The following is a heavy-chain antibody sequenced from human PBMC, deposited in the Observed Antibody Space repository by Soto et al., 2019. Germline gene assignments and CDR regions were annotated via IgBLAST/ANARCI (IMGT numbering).Heavy chain of an antibody. CDR2: ISSSSSTI. CDR3: AGGDSSSSPDAFDI. V-gene: IGHV3-48*02. Sequence: GGSLRLSCAASGFTFSSYSMNWVRQAPGKGLEWVSYISSSSSTIYYADSVKGRFTISRDNAKNSLYLQMNSLRDEDTAVYYCAGGDSSSSPDAFDIWGQGTMVTVSS. D-gene: IGHD6-6*01. J-gene: IGHJ3*02. CDR1: GFTFSSYS.